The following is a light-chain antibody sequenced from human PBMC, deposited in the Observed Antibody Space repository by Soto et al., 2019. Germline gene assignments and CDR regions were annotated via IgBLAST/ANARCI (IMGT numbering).Light chain of an antibody. Sequence: DIQMAQSPYSLSAAVGDRVTIACRASQNINTYLNWYQQKPGKAPKLLMFDAASLQSGVPSRFSGSGSGTEFTLTISSLQPDDFATYYCQQYNSYLWTFGQGTKVDI. CDR3: QQYNSYLWT. J-gene: IGKJ1*01. V-gene: IGKV1-5*01. CDR1: QNINTY. CDR2: DAA.